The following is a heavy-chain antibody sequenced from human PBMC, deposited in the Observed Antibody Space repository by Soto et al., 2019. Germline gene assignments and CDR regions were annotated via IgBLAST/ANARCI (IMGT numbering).Heavy chain of an antibody. J-gene: IGHJ4*02. Sequence: PSETLSRTCTVSGGSISRYYWSWIRQPPGKRLEWIGYIYYIGSTNYNPSLKSRVTISVDTAKNQFSLKLSSVPAADTAVYYCARSDGRYWGQGTLVTVSS. CDR3: ARSDGRY. V-gene: IGHV4-59*01. CDR2: IYYIGST. CDR1: GGSISRYY.